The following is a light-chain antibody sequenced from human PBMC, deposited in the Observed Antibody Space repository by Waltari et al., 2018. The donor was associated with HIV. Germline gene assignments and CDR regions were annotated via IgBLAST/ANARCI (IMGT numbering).Light chain of an antibody. V-gene: IGKV3-15*01. CDR1: QSIRLN. Sequence: EIVMTQSPATLSVSLGARATLSCRASQSIRLNLACYQQKPGQAPRLLIDDASTGSTGIPARFRGSGSGTEFTLTISSLQSEDFAVYYCQQYNNWPPLTFGQGTKVEIK. CDR3: QQYNNWPPLT. CDR2: DAS. J-gene: IGKJ1*01.